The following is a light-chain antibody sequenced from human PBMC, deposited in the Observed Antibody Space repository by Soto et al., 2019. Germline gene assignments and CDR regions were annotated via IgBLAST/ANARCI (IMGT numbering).Light chain of an antibody. Sequence: DIQLTQSPPFLSASVGDRVTITCRASQGISSDLGWYQQKPGSAPKLLIYAASTLQSGVPSRFSGSGSGTEFTLTISSLQPEDFATYYCQQLHSYPITFGQGTRLEIK. V-gene: IGKV1-9*01. CDR2: AAS. J-gene: IGKJ5*01. CDR1: QGISSD. CDR3: QQLHSYPIT.